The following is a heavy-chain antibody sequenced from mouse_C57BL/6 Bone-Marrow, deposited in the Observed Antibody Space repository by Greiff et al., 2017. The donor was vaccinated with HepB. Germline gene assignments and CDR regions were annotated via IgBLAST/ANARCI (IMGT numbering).Heavy chain of an antibody. CDR2: IDPENGDT. J-gene: IGHJ2*01. Sequence: VQLQQSGAELVRPGASVKLSCTASGFNIKDDYMHWVKQRPEQGLEWIGWIDPENGDTEYASKFQGKATITADTSSNTAYLQLSSLTSEDTAVYYCTTGVLRSLDFDYWGQGTTLTVSS. V-gene: IGHV14-4*01. CDR1: GFNIKDDY. D-gene: IGHD1-1*01. CDR3: TTGVLRSLDFDY.